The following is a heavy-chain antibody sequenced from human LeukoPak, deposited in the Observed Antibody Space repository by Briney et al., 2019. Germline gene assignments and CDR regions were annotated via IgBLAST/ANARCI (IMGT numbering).Heavy chain of an antibody. V-gene: IGHV3-23*01. CDR1: GFTFSSYG. D-gene: IGHD3-22*01. Sequence: GGSLRLSCAASGFTFSSYGMSWVRQAPGKGLEWVSDISGSAGSTYYADSVKGRSTISRDNSKNTLYLQMNSLRAEDTAVYYCAKVLSTSMIVVVIGAFDIWGQGTMVTVSS. J-gene: IGHJ3*02. CDR3: AKVLSTSMIVVVIGAFDI. CDR2: ISGSAGST.